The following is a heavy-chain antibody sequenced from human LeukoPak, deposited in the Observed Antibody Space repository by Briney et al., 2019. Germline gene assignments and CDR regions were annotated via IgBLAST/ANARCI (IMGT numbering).Heavy chain of an antibody. CDR3: AREGNCGGDCYFDY. CDR1: GFTFSTYA. CDR2: ISYDGNNK. D-gene: IGHD2-21*02. J-gene: IGHJ4*02. V-gene: IGHV3-30-3*01. Sequence: PGRSLRLSCAASGFTFSTYAMHWVRQAPGKGLEWVAVISYDGNNKYYADSVKGRFTISRDNSKNTLYLQMNSLRAEDTSVYYCAREGNCGGDCYFDYWGQGTLVTVSS.